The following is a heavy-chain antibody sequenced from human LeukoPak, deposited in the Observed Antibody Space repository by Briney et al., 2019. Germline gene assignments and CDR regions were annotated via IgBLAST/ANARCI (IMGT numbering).Heavy chain of an antibody. CDR1: GFTFSSYA. V-gene: IGHV3-30*04. Sequence: PGRSLRLSCAASGFTFSSYAMHWVRQAPGKGLEWVAVISYDGSNKYYADSVKGRFTISRDNAKNSLYLQMNSLRAEDTAVYYCARDLVTVVSTTAYDYWGQGTLVTVSS. D-gene: IGHD4-23*01. CDR2: ISYDGSNK. J-gene: IGHJ4*02. CDR3: ARDLVTVVSTTAYDY.